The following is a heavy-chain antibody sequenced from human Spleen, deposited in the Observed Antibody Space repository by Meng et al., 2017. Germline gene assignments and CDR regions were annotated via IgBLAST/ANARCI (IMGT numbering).Heavy chain of an antibody. Sequence: SVKVSCKALGGIFSNSVVGWVRQAPGQGLEWMGGINGVFGTTNYAQKFQGRVTITTDESTSTVYMELARLTSDDTAVYVCARKAGNCITTTCYSLDYWGQGTLVTVSS. CDR1: GGIFSNSV. CDR3: ARKAGNCITTTCYSLDY. CDR2: INGVFGTT. D-gene: IGHD2-2*01. J-gene: IGHJ4*02. V-gene: IGHV1-69*05.